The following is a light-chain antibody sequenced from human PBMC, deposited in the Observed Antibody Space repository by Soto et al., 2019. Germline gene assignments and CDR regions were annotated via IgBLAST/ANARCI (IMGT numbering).Light chain of an antibody. Sequence: SYELTQPPSVSVSLGQMARITCSGEALPKKYAYWYQQKPGQFPVLVIYKDSERPSGIPERFSGSSSGTIVTLTISGVQAEDEADYYCLSADSSGPNVFGSGTKLTVL. J-gene: IGLJ6*01. CDR3: LSADSSGPNV. CDR2: KDS. CDR1: ALPKKY. V-gene: IGLV3-16*01.